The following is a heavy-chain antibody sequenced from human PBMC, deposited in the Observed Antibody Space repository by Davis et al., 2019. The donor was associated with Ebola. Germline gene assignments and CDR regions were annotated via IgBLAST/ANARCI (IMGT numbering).Heavy chain of an antibody. V-gene: IGHV1-2*04. D-gene: IGHD1-26*01. CDR3: GRGGGSSKRTMGY. Sequence: ASVKVSCKASGYTFTSYDINWVRQAPGQGLEWMGWINPNSGGTNYAQKFQGWVTMTRDTSISTAYMELSRLRSDDTAVYYCGRGGGSSKRTMGYWGQGTLVTVSS. CDR2: INPNSGGT. CDR1: GYTFTSYD. J-gene: IGHJ4*02.